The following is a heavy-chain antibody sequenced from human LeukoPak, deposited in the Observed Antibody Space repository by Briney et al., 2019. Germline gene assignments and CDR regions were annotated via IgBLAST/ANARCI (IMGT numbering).Heavy chain of an antibody. D-gene: IGHD4-17*01. Sequence: SETLSLTCTVSGGSSSSGGYYWGCIRQHPGKGLEWIGYIYYSGNTYYNPSLKSRVTISVDTSKNQFSLKLSSVTAADTAVYYCASGMTTVTSPFDYWGQGTLVTVSS. V-gene: IGHV4-31*03. J-gene: IGHJ4*02. CDR2: IYYSGNT. CDR3: ASGMTTVTSPFDY. CDR1: GGSSSSGGYY.